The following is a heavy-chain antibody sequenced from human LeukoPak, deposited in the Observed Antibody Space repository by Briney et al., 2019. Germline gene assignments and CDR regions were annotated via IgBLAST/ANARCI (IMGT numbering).Heavy chain of an antibody. CDR1: GGSISSYY. V-gene: IGHV4-59*08. J-gene: IGHJ6*02. CDR2: IYYSGST. CDR3: ARHFKRTPGDYYYYGMDV. D-gene: IGHD2-2*01. Sequence: SETLSLTCTVSGGSISSYYWSWIRQPPGKGLEWIGYIYYSGSTYYNPSLKSRVTISVDTSKNQFSLKLSSVTAADTAVYYCARHFKRTPGDYYYYGMDVWGQGTTVTVSS.